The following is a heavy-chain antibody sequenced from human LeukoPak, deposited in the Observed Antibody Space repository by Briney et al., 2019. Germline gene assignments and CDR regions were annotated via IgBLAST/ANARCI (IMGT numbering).Heavy chain of an antibody. Sequence: GGSLRLSCAASGFTFSSFWMSWVRQAPGKGLDWVSSISPTSAYIYYQDSVKGRFTISRDDAKNSLYLEMDSLRAEDTAVYYCARTIYYYESTSYFSDAFDVWGQGTMVTVSS. D-gene: IGHD3-22*01. J-gene: IGHJ3*01. V-gene: IGHV3-21*01. CDR1: GFTFSSFW. CDR3: ARTIYYYESTSYFSDAFDV. CDR2: ISPTSAYI.